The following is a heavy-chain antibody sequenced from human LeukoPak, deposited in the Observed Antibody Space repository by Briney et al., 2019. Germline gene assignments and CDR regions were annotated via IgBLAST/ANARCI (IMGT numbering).Heavy chain of an antibody. Sequence: ASVKVSCKASGYTFTAYHIHWLRQAPGQGLEWMGWIKPDSSATKYTQKFQGRVTLTRGTSISTAYLELSRLRSADTAIYYCARACRSCGDGACSCFDYWGQGTLVTVSS. CDR2: IKPDSSAT. CDR3: ARACRSCGDGACSCFDY. J-gene: IGHJ4*02. CDR1: GYTFTAYH. V-gene: IGHV1-2*02. D-gene: IGHD2-15*01.